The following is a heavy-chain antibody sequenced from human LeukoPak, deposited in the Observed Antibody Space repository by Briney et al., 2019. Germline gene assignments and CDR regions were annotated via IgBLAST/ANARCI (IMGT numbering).Heavy chain of an antibody. CDR2: INHSGST. CDR3: ARPYSGSLHYFDY. CDR1: GGSFSGYY. V-gene: IGHV4-34*01. D-gene: IGHD1-26*01. Sequence: PSETLSLTCAVYGGSFSGYYWSWIRQPPGKGLEWIGEINHSGSTNYNPSLKSRVTISVDTSKNQFSLKLSSVTAADTAVYYCARPYSGSLHYFDYWGQGTLVTVSS. J-gene: IGHJ4*02.